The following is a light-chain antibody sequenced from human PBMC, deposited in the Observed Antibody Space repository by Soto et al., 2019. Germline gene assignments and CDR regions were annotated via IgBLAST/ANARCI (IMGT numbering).Light chain of an antibody. CDR1: QSFINN. CDR3: QQYHHWPPIT. V-gene: IGKV3D-15*01. Sequence: EIVLTQSPGTLSLSPGERATLSCRASQSFINNYLAWYQHKPGQAPRLLIYGASNRATGIPDRFSGSGSGTEFTLTISSLQSEDFAVYYCQQYHHWPPITFGQGTRLEIK. J-gene: IGKJ5*01. CDR2: GAS.